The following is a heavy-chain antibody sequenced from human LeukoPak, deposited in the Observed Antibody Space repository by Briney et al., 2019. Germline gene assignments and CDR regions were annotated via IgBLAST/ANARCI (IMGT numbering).Heavy chain of an antibody. Sequence: GGSLRLSCAASGFTFSSYSMNWVRQAPGKGLEWVSSISSSSSYIYYADSVKGRFTISRDNAKNSLYLQMNSLRAEDTAVYYCARDLVVVVPAATSTYYYGMDVWGQGTTVTVSS. V-gene: IGHV3-21*01. CDR1: GFTFSSYS. CDR3: ARDLVVVVPAATSTYYYGMDV. D-gene: IGHD2-2*01. J-gene: IGHJ6*02. CDR2: ISSSSSYI.